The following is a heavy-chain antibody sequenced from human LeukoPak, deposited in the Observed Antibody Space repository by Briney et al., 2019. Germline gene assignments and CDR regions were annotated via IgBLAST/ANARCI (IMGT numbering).Heavy chain of an antibody. V-gene: IGHV1-46*01. J-gene: IGHJ4*02. CDR3: ARAGAAFYGDYAFDY. Sequence: ASVKVSCKASGYTFTSYYMHWVRQAPGQGLEWMGIINPSGGSTSYAQKFQGRVTITADESTSTAYMELSSLRSEDTAVYYCARAGAAFYGDYAFDYWGQGTLVTVSS. CDR2: INPSGGST. CDR1: GYTFTSYY. D-gene: IGHD4-17*01.